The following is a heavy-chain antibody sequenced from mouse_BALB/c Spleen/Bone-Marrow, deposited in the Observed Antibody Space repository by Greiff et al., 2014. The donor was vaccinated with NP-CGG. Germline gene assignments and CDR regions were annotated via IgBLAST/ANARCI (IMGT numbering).Heavy chain of an antibody. CDR2: IDPANGNT. J-gene: IGHJ2*01. V-gene: IGHV14-3*02. CDR3: ARYRLGTYFDY. D-gene: IGHD2-14*01. CDR1: GFNIKDTY. Sequence: VQLQQSGAKLVEPGASVKLSCTASGFNIKDTYMHWVKQRPEQGLEWIGRIDPANGNTKYDPKFQGKATITADTSSNTAYLQLSSLTSEDTAVYYCARYRLGTYFDYWGQGTTLTVSS.